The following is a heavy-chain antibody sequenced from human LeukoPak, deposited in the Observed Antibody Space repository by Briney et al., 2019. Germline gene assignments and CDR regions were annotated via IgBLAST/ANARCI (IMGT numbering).Heavy chain of an antibody. CDR1: GYTFTGYY. V-gene: IGHV1-2*02. J-gene: IGHJ4*02. CDR2: INPNSGGT. D-gene: IGHD3-22*01. CDR3: ARELDYYDSSGHSDY. Sequence: ASVKVSCKASGYTFTGYYMHWVRQAPGQGLEWMGWINPNSGGTNYEQKFQGRVTMTRDTSISTAYMELSRLRSDDTAVYYCARELDYYDSSGHSDYWGQGTLVTVSS.